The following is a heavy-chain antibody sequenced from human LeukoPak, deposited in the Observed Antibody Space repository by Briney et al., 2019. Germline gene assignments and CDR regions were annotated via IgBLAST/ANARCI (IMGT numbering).Heavy chain of an antibody. CDR1: GGSIRSDY. V-gene: IGHV4-59*01. CDR2: IYYSGNT. Sequence: SETLSLTCSVSGGSIRSDYWSWIRQPPGKGLEWIGYIYYSGNTNYNPSLKSRVIISVDTSKNQFSLKLSSVTAADTAVYYCARDSEVDDAFDIWGQGTTVTVSS. CDR3: ARDSEVDDAFDI. D-gene: IGHD1-26*01. J-gene: IGHJ3*02.